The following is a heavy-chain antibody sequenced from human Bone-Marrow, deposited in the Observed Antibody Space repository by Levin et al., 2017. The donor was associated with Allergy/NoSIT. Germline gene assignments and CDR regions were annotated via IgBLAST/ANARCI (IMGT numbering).Heavy chain of an antibody. CDR2: IYYSGST. CDR1: GGSISSSSYY. CDR3: ARQVDSSSWYRYGYYYDYGMDV. J-gene: IGHJ6*02. D-gene: IGHD6-13*01. V-gene: IGHV4-39*01. Sequence: SETLSLTCTVSGGSISSSSYYWGWIRQPPGKGLEWIGSIYYSGSTYYNPSLKSRVTISVDTSKNQFSLKLSSVTAADTAVYYCARQVDSSSWYRYGYYYDYGMDVWGQGTTVTVSS.